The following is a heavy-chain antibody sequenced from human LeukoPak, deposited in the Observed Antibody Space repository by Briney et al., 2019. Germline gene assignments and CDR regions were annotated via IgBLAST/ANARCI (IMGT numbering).Heavy chain of an antibody. V-gene: IGHV4-34*01. CDR3: ARGRGIAAARGVRP. Sequence: SETLSLTCAVSGGSFIDYYWSWIRQPPGKGLEWIGEISHSGSTRYSPSLKSRVTISVDTSKNQFSLKLSSVTAADTAVYYCARGRGIAAARGVRPWGQGTLVTVSS. D-gene: IGHD6-13*01. CDR2: ISHSGST. CDR1: GGSFIDYY. J-gene: IGHJ5*02.